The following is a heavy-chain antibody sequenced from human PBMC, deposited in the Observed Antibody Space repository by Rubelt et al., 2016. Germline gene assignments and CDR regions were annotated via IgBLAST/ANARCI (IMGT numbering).Heavy chain of an antibody. J-gene: IGHJ4*02. V-gene: IGHV1-18*01. Sequence: QVQLVQSGSELKKPGASVKVSCKASGYAFTRYPMNWVRQAPGQGLEWLGWIDTYNGQTNYPQKFRGRVTLTADTSTSTAYMEVRSLRSDDTAVYYCTRDPDGDHDFDYWGQGTLVTVSS. CDR3: TRDPDGDHDFDY. D-gene: IGHD4-17*01. CDR2: IDTYNGQT. CDR1: GYAFTRYP.